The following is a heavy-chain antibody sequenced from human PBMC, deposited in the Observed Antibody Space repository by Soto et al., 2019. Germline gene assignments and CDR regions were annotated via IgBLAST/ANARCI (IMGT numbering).Heavy chain of an antibody. CDR1: GFTFSSYA. J-gene: IGHJ4*02. D-gene: IGHD2-15*01. V-gene: IGHV3-23*01. Sequence: GGSLRLSCAASGFTFSSYAMSWVRQAPGKGLEWVSAVSGSGGSTYYADSVKGRFTISRDNSKNTLYLQMNSLRAEDTAVYYCAARRLNCSGGSCPPFYWGQGTLVTVSS. CDR3: AARRLNCSGGSCPPFY. CDR2: VSGSGGST.